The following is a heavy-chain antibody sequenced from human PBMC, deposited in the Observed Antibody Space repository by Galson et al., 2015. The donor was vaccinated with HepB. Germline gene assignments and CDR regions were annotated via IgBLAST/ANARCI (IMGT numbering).Heavy chain of an antibody. J-gene: IGHJ4*02. Sequence: SLRLSCAASGFSFSSYAMHWVRQAPGKGLEWVALIWFDGSNEDYSDSVKGRFTISRDNFKNTMYLQMHSLRAEDTAVYYCAGNRYSTGNYLPFAYWGQGTLVTVSS. V-gene: IGHV3-33*08. CDR3: AGNRYSTGNYLPFAY. CDR1: GFSFSSYA. CDR2: IWFDGSNE. D-gene: IGHD5-12*01.